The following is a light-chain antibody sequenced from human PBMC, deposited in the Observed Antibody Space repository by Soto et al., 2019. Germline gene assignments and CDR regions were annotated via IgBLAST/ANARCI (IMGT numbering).Light chain of an antibody. CDR3: QQYGSSRLT. Sequence: DIVLTQSPGTLSLSPGERATLSCRASQSVSSSYLAWYQRKPGQAPRLLIHGASTRAAGISDRFSGSGSGTDFTLTISRLEPEDFAVYYCQQYGSSRLTFGGGTKVDI. CDR2: GAS. J-gene: IGKJ4*01. CDR1: QSVSSSY. V-gene: IGKV3-20*01.